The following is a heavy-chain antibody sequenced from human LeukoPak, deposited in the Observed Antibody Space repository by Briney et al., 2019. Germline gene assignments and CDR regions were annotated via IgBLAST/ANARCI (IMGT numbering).Heavy chain of an antibody. D-gene: IGHD3-22*01. V-gene: IGHV4-59*01. CDR1: GGSISVYY. J-gene: IGHJ3*02. CDR2: IFFSGST. Sequence: SETLSLTCAVSGGSISVYYWSWIWEPPGKGLEWSGYIFFSGSTNYNPSLKSRVTISLDTSKNQFSLKLTSVTAADTAVYYCARESFYDSSGYFAFDIWGQGTMVTVSS. CDR3: ARESFYDSSGYFAFDI.